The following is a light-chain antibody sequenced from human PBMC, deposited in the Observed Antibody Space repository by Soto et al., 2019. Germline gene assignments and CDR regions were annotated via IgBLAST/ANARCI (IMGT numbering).Light chain of an antibody. V-gene: IGLV2-11*01. Sequence: QSALTQPRSVSGSPGQSVTISCTGTSSDVGGYNYVSWYQQHPGQAPKLIIYDVSKRPSGVPDRFSGSKSGNTASLTIYGLQAEDEADYYCCSYAGSYTLIFGGGTKVTVL. J-gene: IGLJ2*01. CDR3: CSYAGSYTLI. CDR1: SSDVGGYNY. CDR2: DVS.